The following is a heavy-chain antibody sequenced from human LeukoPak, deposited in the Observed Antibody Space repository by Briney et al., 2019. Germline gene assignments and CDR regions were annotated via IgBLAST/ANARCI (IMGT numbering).Heavy chain of an antibody. CDR1: GGSISSSSYY. V-gene: IGHV4-31*03. Sequence: SETLSLTCTVSGGSISSSSYYWSWIRQHPGKGLEWIGYIYYSGPTYYNPSLKSRLTISVDTSKNQFFLRLSSVTAADTAVYYCARENFWLPKYYYGLDVWGQGTTVTVSS. J-gene: IGHJ6*02. CDR2: IYYSGPT. D-gene: IGHD3-3*01. CDR3: ARENFWLPKYYYGLDV.